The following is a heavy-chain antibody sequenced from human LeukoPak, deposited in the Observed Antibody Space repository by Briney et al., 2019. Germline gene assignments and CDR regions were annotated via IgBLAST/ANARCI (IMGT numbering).Heavy chain of an antibody. V-gene: IGHV4-4*09. J-gene: IGHJ4*02. CDR3: ARRREELDY. Sequence: SETLSLTCTVSGGSISSYYWSWIRQPPGKGLEWIGYIYTSGSTNYNPSLKSRVTISVDTSKNQFSLKLSSVTAADTAVYYYARRREELDYWGQGTLVTVSS. CDR1: GGSISSYY. CDR2: IYTSGST.